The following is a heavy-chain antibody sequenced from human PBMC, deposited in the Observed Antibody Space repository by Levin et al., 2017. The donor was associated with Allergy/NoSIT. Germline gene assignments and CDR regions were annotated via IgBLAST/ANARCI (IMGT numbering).Heavy chain of an antibody. J-gene: IGHJ3*02. CDR3: ARKRTPGETHSFDI. Sequence: GEALKISCAASGFIFSSYAINWVRQAPGKGLDWVSAISGGGETTLYADSVKGRFTMSRENSKNTLYLQMNSLRTEDTALYYCARKRTPGETHSFDIWGQGTMVTVSS. V-gene: IGHV3-23*01. D-gene: IGHD1-26*01. CDR2: ISGGGETT. CDR1: GFIFSSYA.